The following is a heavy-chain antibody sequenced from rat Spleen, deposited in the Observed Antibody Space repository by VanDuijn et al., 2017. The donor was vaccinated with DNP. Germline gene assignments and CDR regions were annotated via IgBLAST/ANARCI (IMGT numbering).Heavy chain of an antibody. CDR1: GFSLTSYH. Sequence: QVQLKESGPGLVQPSQTLSLTCTVSGFSLTSYHFHWVRQPPGQGLDWMGIMWSDGDTSYNSALKSRLSISRDTSKSQIFLEMSSLQTEDTATYYCARDGTTLDYWGQGVMVTVSS. CDR2: MWSDGDT. V-gene: IGHV2-32*01. D-gene: IGHD1-11*01. CDR3: ARDGTTLDY. J-gene: IGHJ2*01.